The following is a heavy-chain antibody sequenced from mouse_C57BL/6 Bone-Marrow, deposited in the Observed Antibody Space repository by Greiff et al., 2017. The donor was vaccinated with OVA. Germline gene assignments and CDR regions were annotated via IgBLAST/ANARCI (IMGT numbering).Heavy chain of an antibody. Sequence: VQRVESGAELAKPGASVKLSCKASGYTFTSYWMHWVKQRPGQGLEWIGYINPSSGYTKYNQKFKDKATLTADKSSSTAYMQLSSLTYEDSAVYYCARFYYGYGDVWGTGTTVTVSS. CDR2: INPSSGYT. V-gene: IGHV1-7*01. CDR3: ARFYYGYGDV. CDR1: GYTFTSYW. D-gene: IGHD2-2*01. J-gene: IGHJ1*03.